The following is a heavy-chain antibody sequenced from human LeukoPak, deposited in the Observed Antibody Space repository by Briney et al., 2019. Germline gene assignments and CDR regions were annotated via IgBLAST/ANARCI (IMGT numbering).Heavy chain of an antibody. Sequence: GGSLRLSCAASGFTFSSYSMNWVRQAPGKGLEWVSSISSSSSYIYYADSVKGRFTISRDNAKNSLYLQMSSLRAEDTAVYYCAREWELPPNFDYWGQGTLVTVSS. J-gene: IGHJ4*02. CDR2: ISSSSSYI. CDR3: AREWELPPNFDY. CDR1: GFTFSSYS. V-gene: IGHV3-21*01. D-gene: IGHD1-26*01.